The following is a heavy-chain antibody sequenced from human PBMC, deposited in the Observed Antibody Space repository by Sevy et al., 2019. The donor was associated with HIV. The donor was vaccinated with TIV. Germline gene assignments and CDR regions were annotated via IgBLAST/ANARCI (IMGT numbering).Heavy chain of an antibody. CDR1: GFTFSSYE. Sequence: GGSLRLSCVASGFTFSSYEMNWVRQAPGKGLEWVSHISTSGSIIHYEDSVKGRFTISRDNAKNSLYLQMNSLRAEDTAVYYCARDHVKDGKGGDYYYHAMDVWGRGTTVTVSS. J-gene: IGHJ6*02. V-gene: IGHV3-48*03. D-gene: IGHD3-16*01. CDR2: ISTSGSII. CDR3: ARDHVKDGKGGDYYYHAMDV.